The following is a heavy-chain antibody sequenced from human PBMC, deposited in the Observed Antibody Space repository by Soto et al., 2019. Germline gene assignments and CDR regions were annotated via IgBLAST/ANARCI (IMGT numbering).Heavy chain of an antibody. CDR2: ISGSGGST. Sequence: GGSLRLSCAASGFDFSSYAMSWLRQAPGKGLEWVSAISGSGGSTYYADSVKGRFTISRDNSKNTLYLQMNSLRAEDTAVYYCAKLLGYCSSTSCYASYYHGMDVWGQGTTVTVSS. D-gene: IGHD2-2*01. V-gene: IGHV3-23*01. J-gene: IGHJ6*01. CDR3: AKLLGYCSSTSCYASYYHGMDV. CDR1: GFDFSSYA.